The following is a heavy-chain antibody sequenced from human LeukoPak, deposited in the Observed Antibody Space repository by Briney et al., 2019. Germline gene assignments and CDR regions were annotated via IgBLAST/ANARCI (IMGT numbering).Heavy chain of an antibody. CDR2: IIPIFGTA. CDR3: ARESLIVVVPAAIAFDI. V-gene: IGHV1-69*13. D-gene: IGHD2-2*01. Sequence: SVKVSCKASGGTFSSYAISWVRQAPGQGLEWMGGIIPIFGTANNAQKFQGSVTITADESTSTAYMELSSLRSEDTAVYYCARESLIVVVPAAIAFDIWGQGKMVTVSS. CDR1: GGTFSSYA. J-gene: IGHJ3*02.